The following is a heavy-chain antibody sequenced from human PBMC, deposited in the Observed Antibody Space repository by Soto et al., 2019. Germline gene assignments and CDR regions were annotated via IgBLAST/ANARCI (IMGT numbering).Heavy chain of an antibody. Sequence: QVQLQQWGAGLLKPSETLSLTCAVYGGSFSGYYWCWIRQPPGEGLEWIGEINHSGSTNYNPSRTSRVTISVDTSKNQFSLKLSSVTAADTAVYYCARTARRGPFYYYYYMDVWGKGTTVTVSS. CDR2: INHSGST. J-gene: IGHJ6*03. V-gene: IGHV4-34*01. D-gene: IGHD6-6*01. CDR3: ARTARRGPFYYYYYMDV. CDR1: GGSFSGYY.